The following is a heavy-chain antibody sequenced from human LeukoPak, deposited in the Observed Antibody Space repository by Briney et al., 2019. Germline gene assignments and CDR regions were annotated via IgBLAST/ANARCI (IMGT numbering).Heavy chain of an antibody. D-gene: IGHD3-22*01. V-gene: IGHV1-2*02. Sequence: ASVKVSCKASGYTFTGYYMHWVRQAPGQGLEWMGWINPNSGGTNYAQKFQGRVTMTRDTSISTAYMELSRLRSDDTAVYYCARGARITMIVVVIGPRGAFDIWGQGTMVTVSS. J-gene: IGHJ3*02. CDR1: GYTFTGYY. CDR2: INPNSGGT. CDR3: ARGARITMIVVVIGPRGAFDI.